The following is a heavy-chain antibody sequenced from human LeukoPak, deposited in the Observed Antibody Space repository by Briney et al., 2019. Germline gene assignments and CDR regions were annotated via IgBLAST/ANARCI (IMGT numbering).Heavy chain of an antibody. J-gene: IGHJ4*02. D-gene: IGHD4-11*01. CDR3: ARGRWGNYGFDY. CDR1: GYTFTSYD. CDR2: MSPNSGNT. Sequence: ASVKVSCKASGYTFTSYDINWVRQATGQGLEWMGWMSPNSGNTGYAQKFQGRVTMTRNTSISTAYMELSSLRSDDTAVHYCARGRWGNYGFDYWGQGTLVTVSS. V-gene: IGHV1-8*01.